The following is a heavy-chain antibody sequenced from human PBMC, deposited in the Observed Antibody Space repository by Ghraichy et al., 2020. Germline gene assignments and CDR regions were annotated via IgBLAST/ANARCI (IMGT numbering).Heavy chain of an antibody. CDR1: GASINNNVYY. CDR2: MSPGGTT. D-gene: IGHD3-10*01. V-gene: IGHV4-39*07. CDR3: ARIKRGFDP. Sequence: GSLRLSCSVSGASINNNVYYWGWIRQPPGKGLEWIGSMSPGGTTYYNPSLTSRITISSDTSSNQFSLEVISLTAADTALYYCARIKRGFDPWGQGTLVTVSS. J-gene: IGHJ5*02.